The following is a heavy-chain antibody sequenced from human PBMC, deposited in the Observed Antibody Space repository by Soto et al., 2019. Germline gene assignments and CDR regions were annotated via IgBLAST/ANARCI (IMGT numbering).Heavy chain of an antibody. D-gene: IGHD6-13*01. J-gene: IGHJ1*01. CDR2: INHSGST. Sequence: PSETLSLTFSFYGGSFICYYCICILQPPGKGLDWIGEINHSGSTNYNPSLKSRVTISVDTSKNQFSLKLSSVTAADTAVYYCATQPSYSSTWYHYLQKWGQGTLV. CDR1: GGSFICYY. V-gene: IGHV4-34*01. CDR3: ATQPSYSSTWYHYLQK.